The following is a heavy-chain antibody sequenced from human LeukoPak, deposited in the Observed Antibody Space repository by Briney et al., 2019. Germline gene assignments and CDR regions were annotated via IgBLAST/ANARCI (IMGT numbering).Heavy chain of an antibody. Sequence: PGRCLGLSRAVSGFAFSSYGMHGVPHAPGKGLECGAVIWYVGSNKHYADSVKGRFTISRDNSKNSLYLQMNSLRTEDTALYYCAKSALKLRYFDWLLPYYFDYWGQGTLVTVSS. V-gene: IGHV3-33*03. D-gene: IGHD3-9*01. CDR2: IWYVGSNK. J-gene: IGHJ4*02. CDR1: GFAFSSYG. CDR3: AKSALKLRYFDWLLPYYFDY.